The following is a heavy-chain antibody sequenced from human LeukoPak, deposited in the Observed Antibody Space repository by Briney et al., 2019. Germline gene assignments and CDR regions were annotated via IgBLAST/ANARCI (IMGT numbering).Heavy chain of an antibody. J-gene: IGHJ4*02. CDR1: GFTFSNAW. V-gene: IGHV3-15*01. CDR3: TTDYYYDSSGYQRGFDY. D-gene: IGHD3-22*01. CDR2: IKSKTDGGTT. Sequence: GGSLRLSCAASGFTFSNAWMSWVRQAPGKGLEWVGRIKSKTDGGTTDYAAPVKGRFTISRDDSKNTLYLQMNSLKTEDTAVYYCTTDYYYDSSGYQRGFDYWGQGTLVTVSS.